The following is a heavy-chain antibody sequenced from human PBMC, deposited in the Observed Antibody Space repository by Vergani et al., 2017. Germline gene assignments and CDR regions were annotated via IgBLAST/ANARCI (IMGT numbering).Heavy chain of an antibody. J-gene: IGHJ4*02. CDR2: ISYDGTQK. Sequence: QVHLVESGGGVVQPGRSLRLPWVVSGFTSSYYGMHWVRQAPGKGLEWVAVISYDGTQKYYADSVKGRVTITRDNSKSTLYLQMNILRTEDTAVYYCATKSCGTPGCQIGYFRQWGQGTLVTVSS. CDR3: ATKSCGTPGCQIGYFRQ. CDR1: GFTSSYYG. D-gene: IGHD1-1*01. V-gene: IGHV3-30*03.